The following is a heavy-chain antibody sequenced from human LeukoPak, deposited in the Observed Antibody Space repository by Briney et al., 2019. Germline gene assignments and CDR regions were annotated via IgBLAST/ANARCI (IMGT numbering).Heavy chain of an antibody. D-gene: IGHD3-10*01. CDR3: ARPLMYYYGSETYFWLDP. V-gene: IGHV3-7*01. CDR2: IKQDGSEK. Sequence: GGSLRLSCAASGFTFSSYAMSWVRQAPGKGLEWVANIKQDGSEKYYVDSVKGRFTISRDNAKNSLSLQMNNLRAEDTAVYYCARPLMYYYGSETYFWLDPWGQGTLVTVSS. J-gene: IGHJ5*02. CDR1: GFTFSSYA.